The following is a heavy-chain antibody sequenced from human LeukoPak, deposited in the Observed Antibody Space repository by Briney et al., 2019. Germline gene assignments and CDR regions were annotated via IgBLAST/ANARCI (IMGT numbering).Heavy chain of an antibody. CDR2: ISYDGSNK. J-gene: IGHJ6*03. Sequence: PGGSLRLSCAASGFTFSSYAMHWVRQAPGKGLEWVAVISYDGSNKYYADSVKGRFTISRDNSKNTLYLQMNSLRAEDTAVYYCARGGTAAAGTADYYYYYMDVWGKGTTVTVFS. CDR3: ARGGTAAAGTADYYYYYMDV. D-gene: IGHD6-13*01. CDR1: GFTFSSYA. V-gene: IGHV3-30*04.